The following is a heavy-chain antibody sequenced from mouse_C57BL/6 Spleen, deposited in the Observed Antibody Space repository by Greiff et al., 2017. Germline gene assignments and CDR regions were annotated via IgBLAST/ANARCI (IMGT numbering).Heavy chain of an antibody. CDR3: ALGNYGSSYDWYFDV. Sequence: EVKVVESGGGLVKPGGSLKLSCAASGFTFSDYGMHWVRQAPEKGLEWVAYISSGSSTIYYADTVKGRFTISRDNAKNTLFLQMTSLRSEDTAMYYCALGNYGSSYDWYFDVWGTGTTVTVSS. J-gene: IGHJ1*03. V-gene: IGHV5-17*01. CDR2: ISSGSSTI. D-gene: IGHD1-1*01. CDR1: GFTFSDYG.